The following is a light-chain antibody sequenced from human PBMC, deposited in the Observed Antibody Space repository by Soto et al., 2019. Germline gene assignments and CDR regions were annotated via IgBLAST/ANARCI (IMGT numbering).Light chain of an antibody. CDR3: QQYNTYPRT. CDR2: AAS. CDR1: QAISNY. J-gene: IGKJ1*01. V-gene: IGKV1-16*01. Sequence: DIQMTQSPSSVSASVGDRVTITCRASQAISNYLAWFQLKPGKAPRSLILAASYLHTGVPSRFSGSGSGTDFTLTINSLQPEDFATYYCQQYNTYPRTFGQGTKVEIK.